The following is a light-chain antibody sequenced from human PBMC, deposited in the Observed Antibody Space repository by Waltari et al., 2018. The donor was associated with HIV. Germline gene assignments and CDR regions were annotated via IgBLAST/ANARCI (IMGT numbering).Light chain of an antibody. V-gene: IGLV2-23*02. CDR2: EVT. J-gene: IGLJ1*01. Sequence: QSALTQTASVSVSPGQSLTISCTGTSTAVGTFNLVSWYQQYPGQAPKLLSYEVTKLPSGASNRFSASKSGNTASLTISGLRAEDEADYYCYSYSDTSSSYVFGTGTKVTVL. CDR3: YSYSDTSSSYV. CDR1: STAVGTFNL.